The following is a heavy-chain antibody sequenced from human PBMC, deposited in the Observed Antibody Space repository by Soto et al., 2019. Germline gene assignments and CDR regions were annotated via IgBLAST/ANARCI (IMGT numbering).Heavy chain of an antibody. D-gene: IGHD6-13*01. Sequence: GASVKVSCKASGYTFTGYYMHWVRQAPGQGLEWMGWINPNSGGTNYAQKFQGWVTMTRDTSISTAYMELSRLRSDDTAVYYCARDGGVGSSSCYYYGIAVSGQRTTVTVSS. CDR3: ARDGGVGSSSCYYYGIAV. CDR2: INPNSGGT. CDR1: GYTFTGYY. V-gene: IGHV1-2*04. J-gene: IGHJ6*02.